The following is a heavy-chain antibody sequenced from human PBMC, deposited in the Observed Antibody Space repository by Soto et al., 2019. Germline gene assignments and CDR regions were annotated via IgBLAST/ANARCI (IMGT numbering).Heavy chain of an antibody. CDR1: GGTFSSDA. V-gene: IGHV1-69*13. J-gene: IGHJ4*02. CDR2: IIPIFGTA. Sequence: ASVKVSCKASGGTFSSDAISGVRQAPGQGLEWMGGIIPIFGTANYAQKFQGRVTITADESTSTAYMELSSLRSEDTAVYYCARARMARGVITPAYFDYWGQGTLVTVSS. D-gene: IGHD3-10*01. CDR3: ARARMARGVITPAYFDY.